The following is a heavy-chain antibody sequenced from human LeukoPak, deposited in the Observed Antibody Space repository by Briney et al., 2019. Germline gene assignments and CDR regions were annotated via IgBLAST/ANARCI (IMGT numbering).Heavy chain of an antibody. V-gene: IGHV3-30*03. CDR1: GFTFNTYG. CDR2: ISFDGTDK. J-gene: IGHJ4*02. D-gene: IGHD6-6*01. Sequence: GGSLRLSCAASGFTFNTYGMHWVRQAPGKGLEWMSVISFDGTDKYYADSVKGRFTISRDNVKNSLYLQINSLRVEDTSVYYCARGGAARPDYWGQGTLVTVSS. CDR3: ARGGAARPDY.